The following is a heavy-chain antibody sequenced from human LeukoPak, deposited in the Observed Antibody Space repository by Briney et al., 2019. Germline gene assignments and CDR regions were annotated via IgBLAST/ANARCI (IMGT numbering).Heavy chain of an antibody. Sequence: GGSLRLSCAASGFTFSSYSMNWVRQAPGRGLEWVSSISSGTSYIYYADSVKGRFTISRDNAENSLYLQMHSLRVEDTAVYYCARDPSSSSAFDYWGQGTLVTVSS. CDR3: ARDPSSSSAFDY. V-gene: IGHV3-21*01. CDR1: GFTFSSYS. CDR2: ISSGTSYI. J-gene: IGHJ4*02. D-gene: IGHD6-6*01.